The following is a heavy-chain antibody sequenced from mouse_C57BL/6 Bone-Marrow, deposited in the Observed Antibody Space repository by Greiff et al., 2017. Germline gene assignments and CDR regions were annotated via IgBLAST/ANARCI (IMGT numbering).Heavy chain of an antibody. Sequence: QVQLQQPGAELVKPGASVKLSCKASGYTFTSYWMHWVKQRPGQGLEWIGMIHPNSGSTNYNEKFKSKATLTVVKSSSTAYMQLSSLTSEDSAVYYCARDDYNAMDYWGQGTSVTVSS. V-gene: IGHV1-64*01. J-gene: IGHJ4*01. CDR2: IHPNSGST. CDR3: ARDDYNAMDY. CDR1: GYTFTSYW.